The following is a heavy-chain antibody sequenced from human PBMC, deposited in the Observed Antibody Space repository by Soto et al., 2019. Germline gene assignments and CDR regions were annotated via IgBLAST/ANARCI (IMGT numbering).Heavy chain of an antibody. CDR2: ISGGGGST. D-gene: IGHD2-2*01. Sequence: EVQLLESGGGLVQPGGSLRLSCAASGFTFSSYAMSWVRQAPGKGLEWVSAISGGGGSTYYADSVKGRFTISRDNTKNTLYRHMNSLRVEDTAVYDCAKEGFGCSSTGCDDPHNWFDPWGQGTLVTVSS. CDR3: AKEGFGCSSTGCDDPHNWFDP. CDR1: GFTFSSYA. J-gene: IGHJ5*02. V-gene: IGHV3-23*01.